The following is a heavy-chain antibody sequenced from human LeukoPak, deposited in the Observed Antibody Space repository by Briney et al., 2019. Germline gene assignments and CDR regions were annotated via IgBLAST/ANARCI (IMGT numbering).Heavy chain of an antibody. Sequence: GGSLRLSCAASGFTFSSYSMNWVRQAPGKGLEWVSYISSSSSTIYYADSVKGRFTISRDNAKNSLYLQMNSLRAEDTAVYYCAREGADYGDYWGAFDIWGQGTMVTVSS. CDR1: GFTFSSYS. V-gene: IGHV3-48*01. CDR3: AREGADYGDYWGAFDI. CDR2: ISSSSSTI. D-gene: IGHD4-17*01. J-gene: IGHJ3*02.